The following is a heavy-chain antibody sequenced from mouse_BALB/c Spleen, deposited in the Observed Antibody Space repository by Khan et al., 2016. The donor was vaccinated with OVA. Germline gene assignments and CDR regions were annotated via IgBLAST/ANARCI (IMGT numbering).Heavy chain of an antibody. CDR2: ISYSGST. V-gene: IGHV3-2*02. D-gene: IGHD1-2*01. CDR3: ARTARIKY. CDR1: GYSITSGYG. J-gene: IGHJ2*01. Sequence: VQLQQSGPGLVKPSQSLSLTCTVTGYSITSGYGWNWIRQFPGNKLEWMGYISYSGSTNYNPSLKSRISITRDTSKNQFFLQLNSVTTEDTATYYCARTARIKYWGQGTTLTVSS.